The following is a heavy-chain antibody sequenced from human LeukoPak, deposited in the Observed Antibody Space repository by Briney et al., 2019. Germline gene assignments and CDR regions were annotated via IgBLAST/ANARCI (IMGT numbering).Heavy chain of an antibody. Sequence: PGGSLRLSCATSGFSFTDYPMNWVRQAPGKGLEWVSTISGSGGSIYYADSVKGRFTISRDNSKNTMYLQMNSLRAEDTAIYYCAKSRDGYYAYFDYWGQGALVTVSS. CDR3: AKSRDGYYAYFDY. CDR1: GFSFTDYP. J-gene: IGHJ4*02. CDR2: ISGSGGSI. V-gene: IGHV3-23*01. D-gene: IGHD5-24*01.